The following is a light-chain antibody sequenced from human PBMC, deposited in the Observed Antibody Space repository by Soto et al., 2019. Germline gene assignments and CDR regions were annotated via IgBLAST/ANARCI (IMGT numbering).Light chain of an antibody. CDR1: SSDVGSYNL. CDR3: CSYAGSSTYVV. CDR2: EGS. V-gene: IGLV2-23*01. Sequence: QSVLTQPASVSGSPGQSITISCTGTSSDVGSYNLVSWYQQHPGKAPKLMINEGSKRPSGVSHRFSGSNSGNTASQTISGLQAEEEDDYYCCSYAGSSTYVVFGGGTKLTVL. J-gene: IGLJ2*01.